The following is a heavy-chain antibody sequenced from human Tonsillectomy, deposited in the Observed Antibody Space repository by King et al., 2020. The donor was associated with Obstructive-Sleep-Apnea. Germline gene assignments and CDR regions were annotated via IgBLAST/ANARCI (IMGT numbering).Heavy chain of an antibody. CDR3: AHRRGWTYYFDY. CDR2: IYWDDEK. J-gene: IGHJ4*02. V-gene: IGHV2-5*02. CDR1: GFSLSTSGVG. Sequence: TLKESGPTLVKPTQTLTLTCTFSGFSLSTSGVGVGWIRQPPGKALEWLALIYWDDEKLYSPPLKSRLTITKDTSKNQVVLTMTNMDPVDTATYYCAHRRGWTYYFDYWGQGTLVTVSS. D-gene: IGHD3/OR15-3a*01.